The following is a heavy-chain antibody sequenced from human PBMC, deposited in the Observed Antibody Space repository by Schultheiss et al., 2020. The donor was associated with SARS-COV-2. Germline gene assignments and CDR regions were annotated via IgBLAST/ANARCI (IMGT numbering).Heavy chain of an antibody. CDR2: IYTSGST. Sequence: SETLSLTCTVSGGSISSGSYYWSWIRQPAGKGLEWIGRIYTSGSTNYNPSLKSRVTISVDTSENQFSLKLSSVTAADTAVYYCARFNGIAVATIDYWGQGTLVTVSS. CDR1: GGSISSGSYY. V-gene: IGHV4-61*02. J-gene: IGHJ4*02. CDR3: ARFNGIAVATIDY. D-gene: IGHD6-19*01.